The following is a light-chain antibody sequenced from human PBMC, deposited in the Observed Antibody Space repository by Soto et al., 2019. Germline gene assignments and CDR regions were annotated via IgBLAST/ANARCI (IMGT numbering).Light chain of an antibody. V-gene: IGKV1-5*01. CDR3: PQYNTYWT. CDR1: QSISTW. J-gene: IGKJ1*01. Sequence: DIQMTQSPSTLSASVGDRVTITCRASQSISTWLAWYQQKPGKAPKLLLYDASNLERGVPTRFSGSGFGTEVTLTISSLQPDDSATYFCPQYNTYWTFGQGTKVEIE. CDR2: DAS.